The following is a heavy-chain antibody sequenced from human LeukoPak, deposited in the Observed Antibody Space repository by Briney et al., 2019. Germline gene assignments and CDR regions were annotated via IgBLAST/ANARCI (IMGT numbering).Heavy chain of an antibody. CDR1: GFTFSSYA. J-gene: IGHJ6*04. Sequence: GGSLRLSCAASGFTFSSYAMHWVRQAPGKGLEWVAVISYDGSNKYYADSVKGRFTISRDNSKNTLYLQMNSLRGEDTAVYYCARDPEIAAAGSLPYYYYYGMDVWGKGTTVTVSP. V-gene: IGHV3-30*04. D-gene: IGHD6-13*01. CDR3: ARDPEIAAAGSLPYYYYYGMDV. CDR2: ISYDGSNK.